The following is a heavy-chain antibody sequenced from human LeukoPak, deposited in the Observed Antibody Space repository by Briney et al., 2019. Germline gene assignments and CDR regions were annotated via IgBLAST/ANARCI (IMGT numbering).Heavy chain of an antibody. CDR3: AKTLRSGDWYFDY. CDR2: ISVTGSST. D-gene: IGHD2-21*02. V-gene: IGHV3-23*01. Sequence: GGSLRLSCVPSGFTFNSYAMSWVRQAPGQGLEWVSTISVTGSSTYYADFVKGRFTTSRDNSKNTLYLQMNGLRVEDTAVYYCAKTLRSGDWYFDYWGQGTLVTVSS. J-gene: IGHJ4*02. CDR1: GFTFNSYA.